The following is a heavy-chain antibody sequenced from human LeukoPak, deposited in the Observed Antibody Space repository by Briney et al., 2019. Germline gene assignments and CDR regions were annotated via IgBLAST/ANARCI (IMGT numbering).Heavy chain of an antibody. CDR2: IRQDGSDK. V-gene: IGHV3-7*01. Sequence: PGGSLRLSCAISGFTSTTAWMTWVRQAPGKGLEWVADIRQDGSDKYYVDSVKGRFTISRDNAKNSLYLQMNSLRAEDTAVYYCARGARASPRGLWVRDYYYYYMDVWGKGTTVTVSS. CDR1: GFTSTTAW. J-gene: IGHJ6*03. CDR3: ARGARASPRGLWVRDYYYYYMDV. D-gene: IGHD3-10*01.